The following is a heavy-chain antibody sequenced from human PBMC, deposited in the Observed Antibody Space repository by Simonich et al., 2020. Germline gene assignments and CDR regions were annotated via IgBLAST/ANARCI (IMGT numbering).Heavy chain of an antibody. CDR1: GFTFSSYA. CDR3: AKDLGERITMIVVVIDAFDI. D-gene: IGHD3-22*01. J-gene: IGHJ3*02. CDR2: ISGSGGST. Sequence: GGGLVQPGGSLRLSCAASGFTFSSYAMSWVRQAPGKGLEWVSAISGSGGSTYYADSVKGRFTISRDNSKNTLYLKMNSLGAEDTAVYYWAKDLGERITMIVVVIDAFDIWGRGTMVTVSS. V-gene: IGHV3-23*01.